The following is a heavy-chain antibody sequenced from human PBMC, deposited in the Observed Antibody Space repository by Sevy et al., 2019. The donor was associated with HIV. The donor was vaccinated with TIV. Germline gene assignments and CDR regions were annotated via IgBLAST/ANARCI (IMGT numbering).Heavy chain of an antibody. J-gene: IGHJ4*02. Sequence: GESLKISCAASGFTFSYYYMNWVRQAPGKGLEWVSSISSASSYILYADSVKGRFTISRDNAKNSVYLQMNSLRAEDTAVYYCARGQYYAGGKNDYWGQGTLVTVSS. CDR3: ARGQYYAGGKNDY. CDR1: GFTFSYYY. D-gene: IGHD3-16*01. CDR2: ISSASSYI. V-gene: IGHV3-21*01.